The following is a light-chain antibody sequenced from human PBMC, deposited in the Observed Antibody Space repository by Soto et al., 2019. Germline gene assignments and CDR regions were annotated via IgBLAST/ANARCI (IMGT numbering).Light chain of an antibody. CDR3: QQYDFSPPLYT. Sequence: EIVLTQSPGTLSLSPGETASLSCRASQNVDNTYLAWYQQKPGLPPTLLIYATSTRAAGIPDRFSGSGSGTDFTLTIDILELEDFAVYYCQQYDFSPPLYTFGQGTKLEIK. J-gene: IGKJ2*01. CDR1: QNVDNTY. V-gene: IGKV3-20*01. CDR2: ATS.